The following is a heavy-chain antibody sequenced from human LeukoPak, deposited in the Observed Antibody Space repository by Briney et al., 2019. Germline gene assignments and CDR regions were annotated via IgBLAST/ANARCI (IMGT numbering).Heavy chain of an antibody. V-gene: IGHV3-49*04. CDR3: ARGRTVSGAKYYFDF. CDR1: GFTFRDYG. CDR2: TRSKIYGGAP. D-gene: IGHD2/OR15-2a*01. Sequence: GRSLRLSCLTSGFTFRDYGLGWVRQAPGMGLEWVSFTRSKIYGGAPEYAASVRGRFSVSGDDSESIAYLQMNNLESEDTAVYYCARGRTVSGAKYYFDFWSPGTLVAVSS. J-gene: IGHJ4*02.